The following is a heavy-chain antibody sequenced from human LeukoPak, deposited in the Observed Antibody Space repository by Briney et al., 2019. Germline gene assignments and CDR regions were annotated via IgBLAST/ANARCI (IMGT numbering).Heavy chain of an antibody. J-gene: IGHJ4*02. D-gene: IGHD3-16*01. CDR2: INHRGST. CDR3: ARGSSGLKGVYYFDY. V-gene: IGHV4-34*01. Sequence: SETLSLTCVVYGGSFSGYYWSWIRQSPGKGLEWIGEINHRGSTNYNPSLKSRVTISVDTSKNQFSLKLSSVTVANTAVYYCARGSSGLKGVYYFDYWGQGTLVTVSS. CDR1: GGSFSGYY.